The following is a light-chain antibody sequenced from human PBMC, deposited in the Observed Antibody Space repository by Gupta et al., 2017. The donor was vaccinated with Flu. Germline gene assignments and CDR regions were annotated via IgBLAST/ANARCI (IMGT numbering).Light chain of an antibody. CDR2: ENN. Sequence: VTISCSGSSSIIGNKYVSWYQQLPGTAPKLLIYENNKRPSGIPDRFSGSKSGTSATLGITGLQAGDEADYHCGAWDSSFNVDVFGGGTKLTVL. CDR3: GAWDSSFNVDV. V-gene: IGLV1-51*02. CDR1: SSIIGNKY. J-gene: IGLJ3*02.